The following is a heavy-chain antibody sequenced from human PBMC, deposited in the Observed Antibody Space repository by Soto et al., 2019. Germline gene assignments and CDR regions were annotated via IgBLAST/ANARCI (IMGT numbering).Heavy chain of an antibody. J-gene: IGHJ4*02. CDR3: AREGQNGVSPRDF. Sequence: EVQLVESGGGLVQPGGSLRLSCAASGFTFSTYWMSWVRQAPGKGPEWVANIKGDESEKYYVDSVKGRFTISRDNAKNSLSLQMNSLRAEDTAMYYCAREGQNGVSPRDFWGPGTLVIVSS. D-gene: IGHD2-8*01. CDR1: GFTFSTYW. CDR2: IKGDESEK. V-gene: IGHV3-7*04.